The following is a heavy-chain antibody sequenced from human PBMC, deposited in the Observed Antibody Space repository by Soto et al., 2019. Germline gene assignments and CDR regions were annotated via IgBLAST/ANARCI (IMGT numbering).Heavy chain of an antibody. CDR3: ARHVRSLPLAGYYFDY. V-gene: IGHV4-39*01. Sequence: QLQLQESGPGLVKPSETLSLTCTVSGGSISSSSYYWGWIRQPPGKGLEWIGSIYYSGSTYYNPSLKSRVTISVDTSKNQFSLKLSSVTAADTAVYYCARHVRSLPLAGYYFDYWGQGTLVTVSS. CDR1: GGSISSSSYY. J-gene: IGHJ4*02. D-gene: IGHD3-9*01. CDR2: IYYSGST.